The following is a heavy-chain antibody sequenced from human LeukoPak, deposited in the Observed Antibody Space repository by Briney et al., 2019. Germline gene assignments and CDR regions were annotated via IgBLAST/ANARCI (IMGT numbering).Heavy chain of an antibody. CDR3: ARGRPANGGAFDI. Sequence: ASVKVSCKASGGTFSSYAISWVRQAPGQGLEWMGRIIPIFGTANYAQKFQGRVTITTDESTSTAYMELSSLRSEDTAVYYCARGRPANGGAFDIWGQGTMVTVSS. J-gene: IGHJ3*02. V-gene: IGHV1-69*05. CDR1: GGTFSSYA. D-gene: IGHD3-10*01. CDR2: IIPIFGTA.